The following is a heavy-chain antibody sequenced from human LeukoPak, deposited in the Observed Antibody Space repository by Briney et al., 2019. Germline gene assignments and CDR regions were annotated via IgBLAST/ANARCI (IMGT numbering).Heavy chain of an antibody. V-gene: IGHV1-69*01. Sequence: SVKVSCKASGGTFSSYAISWVRQAPGQGLEWMGGIIPIFGTANYAQQFQGRITITADESTSTAYMELSSLRSEDTAVYYCALGVAVAGLYYFDYWGQGTLVTVSS. CDR1: GGTFSSYA. CDR2: IIPIFGTA. CDR3: ALGVAVAGLYYFDY. D-gene: IGHD6-19*01. J-gene: IGHJ4*02.